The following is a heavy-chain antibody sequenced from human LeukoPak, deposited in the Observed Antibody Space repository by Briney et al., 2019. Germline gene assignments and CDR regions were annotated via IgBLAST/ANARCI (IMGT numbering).Heavy chain of an antibody. J-gene: IGHJ3*02. CDR3: SAISYLAFDI. CDR2: TWYDGSYK. Sequence: GGSLRLSCAASGFTFSTYGMHWVRQAPGKRLEWVAVTWYDGSYKYYGDSVKGRFTISRDNSKNTLYLQMASLRVEDTAVYYCSAISYLAFDIWGQGTMVTVSP. D-gene: IGHD2/OR15-2a*01. V-gene: IGHV3-33*01. CDR1: GFTFSTYG.